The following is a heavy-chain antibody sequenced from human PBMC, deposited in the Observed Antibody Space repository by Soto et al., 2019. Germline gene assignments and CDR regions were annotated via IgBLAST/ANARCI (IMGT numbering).Heavy chain of an antibody. V-gene: IGHV3-30-3*01. CDR1: GFTFSRYS. J-gene: IGHJ4*02. CDR2: ISYDETNE. D-gene: IGHD3-22*01. CDR3: SRARFDSSGYFAY. Sequence: QVQLVESGGGVVQPGRSLRLSCAASGFTFSRYSMHWVRQAPGKGLEWVAAISYDETNESYADSVKGRFTISRDISKNTMFLQMSSLRPEDTAVYFCSRARFDSSGYFAYWGQGTLVTVSS.